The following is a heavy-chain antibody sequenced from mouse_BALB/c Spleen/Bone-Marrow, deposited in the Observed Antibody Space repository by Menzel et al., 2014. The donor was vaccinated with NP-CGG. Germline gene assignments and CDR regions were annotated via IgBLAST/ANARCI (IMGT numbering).Heavy chain of an antibody. V-gene: IGHV1-7*01. CDR3: ARGKGYGSVWFAY. D-gene: IGHD1-2*01. CDR2: INPSTGYT. CDR1: GYTFTSYW. Sequence: QVQLQQSGAELAKPGASVKMSCKASGYTFTSYWMHWVKQRPGQGLEWIGYINPSTGYTEYNQRFKDKATLTADKSSSTAYMQLSSLTSEDSAVYYCARGKGYGSVWFAYWGQGTLVTVSA. J-gene: IGHJ3*01.